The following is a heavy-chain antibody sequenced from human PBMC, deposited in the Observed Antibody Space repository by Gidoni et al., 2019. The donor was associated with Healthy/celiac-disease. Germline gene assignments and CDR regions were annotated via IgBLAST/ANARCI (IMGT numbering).Heavy chain of an antibody. D-gene: IGHD1-1*01. CDR3: AKDLDWNDF. Sequence: EVQLLESGGGLVQPGGSLRRSWGASGFTFSSYARSWVRQAPGKGLEWVSAISGSGGSTYYADSVKGRFTISRDNSKNTLYLQMNSLRAEDTAVYYCAKDLDWNDFWGQGTLVTVSS. CDR2: ISGSGGST. J-gene: IGHJ4*02. CDR1: GFTFSSYA. V-gene: IGHV3-23*01.